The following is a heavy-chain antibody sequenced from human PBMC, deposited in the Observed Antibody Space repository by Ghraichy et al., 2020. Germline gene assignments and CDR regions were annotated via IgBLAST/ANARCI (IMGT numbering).Heavy chain of an antibody. Sequence: GGSLRLSCAASGFTFSSYAMSWVRQAPGKGLEWVSAISGSGGSTYYADSVKGRFTISRDNSKNTLYLQMNSLRAEDTAAYYCAKGSWWGFDGDYDGMDVWGQGTTVTVSS. CDR3: AKGSWWGFDGDYDGMDV. D-gene: IGHD2-15*01. V-gene: IGHV3-23*01. CDR2: ISGSGGST. J-gene: IGHJ6*02. CDR1: GFTFSSYA.